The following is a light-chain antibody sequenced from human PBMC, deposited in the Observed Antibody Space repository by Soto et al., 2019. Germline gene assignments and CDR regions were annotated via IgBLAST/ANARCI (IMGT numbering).Light chain of an antibody. V-gene: IGKV1-39*01. J-gene: IGKJ1*01. Sequence: DIQMTQSASSLSASVGDRVTITCRASRSINTYVNWYQQRPGKAPELLIYSASSLHTGVPSRFSGSGAGTDFTFTINSLLPEDFAIYYCQQTYSTPRTFGQGTKV. CDR1: RSINTY. CDR2: SAS. CDR3: QQTYSTPRT.